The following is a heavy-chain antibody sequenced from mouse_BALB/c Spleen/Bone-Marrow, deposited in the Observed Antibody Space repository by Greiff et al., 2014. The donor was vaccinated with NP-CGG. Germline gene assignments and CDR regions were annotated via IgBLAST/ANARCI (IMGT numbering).Heavy chain of an antibody. CDR3: ARGLDY. Sequence: VQLKESGGGLVQPGGSLKLSCAASGFTFSSYGMSWVRQTPDKRLELVATINTNGGNTYYPDSVKGRFTISRDNAENTLYLQMSSLKAEDTAMYYCARGLDYWGQGTTLTVSS. J-gene: IGHJ2*01. CDR1: GFTFSSYG. V-gene: IGHV5-6-3*01. CDR2: INTNGGNT.